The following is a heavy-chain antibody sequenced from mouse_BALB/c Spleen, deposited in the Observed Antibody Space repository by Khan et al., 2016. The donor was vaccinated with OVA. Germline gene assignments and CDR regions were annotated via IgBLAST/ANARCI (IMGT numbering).Heavy chain of an antibody. Sequence: QVQLQQPGAELMKPGASVKISCKATGYTFSSYWIEWVKQRPGHGLEWIGEILPGSGSTNYNEKFKGKATFTADTSSNTAYMQLNSLTYEDSAVYYCTRTGNYRDYFDYWGQGTTLTVSS. CDR1: GYTFSSYW. CDR3: TRTGNYRDYFDY. V-gene: IGHV1-9*01. J-gene: IGHJ2*01. D-gene: IGHD2-1*01. CDR2: ILPGSGST.